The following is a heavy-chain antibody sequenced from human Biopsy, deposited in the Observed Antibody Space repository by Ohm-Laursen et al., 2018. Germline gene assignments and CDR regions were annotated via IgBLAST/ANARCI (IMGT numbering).Heavy chain of an antibody. CDR3: ATLTEDYGASPDS. CDR1: GYTFNNYG. Sequence: SVKVSCKTSGYTFNNYGISWVRQAPGRGLEWMGRVIPISNTANYAQNFQDRLTITADRSTNTAYMELNSLRSEDTAVYFCATLTEDYGASPDSWGQGTLVVVSS. CDR2: VIPISNTA. J-gene: IGHJ4*02. V-gene: IGHV1-69*06. D-gene: IGHD4-17*01.